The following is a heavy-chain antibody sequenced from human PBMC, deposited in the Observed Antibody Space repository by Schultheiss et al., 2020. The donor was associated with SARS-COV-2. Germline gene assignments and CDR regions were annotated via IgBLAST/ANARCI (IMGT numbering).Heavy chain of an antibody. J-gene: IGHJ4*02. CDR3: AGSGYRYGARW. Sequence: LETLSLTCTVSGGSISSYYWSWIRQPPGKGLEWIGYIYHSGSTYYNPSLKSRVTISVDTSKNQFSLKLSSVTAADTAIYYCAGSGYRYGARWWGQGALVTVAS. CDR2: IYHSGST. V-gene: IGHV4-59*03. D-gene: IGHD5-18*01. CDR1: GGSISSYY.